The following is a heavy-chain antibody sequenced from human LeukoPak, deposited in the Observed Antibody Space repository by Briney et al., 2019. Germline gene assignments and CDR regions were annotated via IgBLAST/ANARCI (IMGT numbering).Heavy chain of an antibody. CDR2: ITNSGGTT. D-gene: IGHD3-16*01. J-gene: IGHJ4*02. CDR1: GFTFRSYA. V-gene: IGHV3-23*01. Sequence: PGGSLRLSCAASGFTFRSYAVSWVRQAPGKGLEWVSAITNSGGTTYYADSVKGRFTISRDNSKNTLYLQMNSPRAEDTAVYYCAKGPLHVSWLFDYWGQGTLVTVSS. CDR3: AKGPLHVSWLFDY.